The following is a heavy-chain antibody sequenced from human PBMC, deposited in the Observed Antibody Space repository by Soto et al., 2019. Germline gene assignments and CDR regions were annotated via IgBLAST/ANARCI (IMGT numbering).Heavy chain of an antibody. CDR2: ISPSGGST. CDR1: GYTFTSYY. V-gene: IGHV1-46*03. CDR3: ARVSSGWYPNWFDP. D-gene: IGHD6-19*01. Sequence: ASVKGSCKASGYTFTSYYMHWVRPDPGQGLEWMGIISPSGGSTSYAQKFQGRVTMTRDTSTSTVYMELSSLRSEDTAVYYCARVSSGWYPNWFDPWGQGTLVTVSS. J-gene: IGHJ5*02.